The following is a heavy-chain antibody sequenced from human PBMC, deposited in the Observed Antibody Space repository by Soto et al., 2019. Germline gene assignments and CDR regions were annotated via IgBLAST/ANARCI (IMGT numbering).Heavy chain of an antibody. D-gene: IGHD6-6*01. CDR1: GYSFSSYG. J-gene: IGHJ4*02. CDR3: ARGYGSSSPYFDY. V-gene: IGHV3-33*01. Sequence: GGSLRLSCAASGYSFSSYGMHWVRQAPGKGLEWVAVIWYDGSNIYYADSVRGRFTISRDISRNTLYLQMNSLRAEDTAVYYCARGYGSSSPYFDYWGQGTLVTVSS. CDR2: IWYDGSNI.